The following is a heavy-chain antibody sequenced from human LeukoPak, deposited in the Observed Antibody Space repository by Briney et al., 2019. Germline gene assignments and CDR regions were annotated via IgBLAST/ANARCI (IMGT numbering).Heavy chain of an antibody. J-gene: IGHJ4*02. V-gene: IGHV3-48*03. CDR3: ARWDYGDYLHFDY. CDR1: GFTFSSYE. CDR2: ISSSGSTI. D-gene: IGHD4-17*01. Sequence: GGPLRLSCAASGFTFSSYEMNWVRQAPGKGLEWVSYISSSGSTIYYADSVKGRFTISRDNAKNSLYLQMNSPRAEDTAVYYCARWDYGDYLHFDYWGQGTLVTVSS.